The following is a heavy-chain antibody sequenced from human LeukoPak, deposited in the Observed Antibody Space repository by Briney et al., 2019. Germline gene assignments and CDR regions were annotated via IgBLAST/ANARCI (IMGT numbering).Heavy chain of an antibody. J-gene: IGHJ4*02. D-gene: IGHD3-22*01. CDR1: GFKFDDYP. Sequence: GGSLRLSCTASGFKFDDYPMNWVRQAPGKGLEWVSGISWKSNNKGYAGSVKGRFTISRDNSKNSLYLEMNSLRAEDTAFYYCTKGAFTDSSGYYYVQPFDYWGQGTLVTVSS. CDR3: TKGAFTDSSGYYYVQPFDY. CDR2: ISWKSNNK. V-gene: IGHV3-9*01.